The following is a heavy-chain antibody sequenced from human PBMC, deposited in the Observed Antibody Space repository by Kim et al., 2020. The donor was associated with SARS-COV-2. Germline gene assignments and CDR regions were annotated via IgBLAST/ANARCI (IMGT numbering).Heavy chain of an antibody. CDR3: ATITMVRGVIITGGFDP. V-gene: IGHV1-24*01. CDR1: GYTLTELS. D-gene: IGHD3-10*01. J-gene: IGHJ5*02. CDR2: FDPEDGET. Sequence: ASVKVSCKVSGYTLTELSMHWVRQAPGKGLEWMGGFDPEDGETIYAQKFQGRVTMTEDTSTDTAYMELSSLRSEDTAVYYCATITMVRGVIITGGFDPWGQGTLVTVSS.